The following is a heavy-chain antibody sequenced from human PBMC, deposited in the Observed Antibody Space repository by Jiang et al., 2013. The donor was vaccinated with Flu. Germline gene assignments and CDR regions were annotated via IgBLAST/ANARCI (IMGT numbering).Heavy chain of an antibody. V-gene: IGHV1-18*04. CDR1: GYTFTSYG. CDR3: ARDRRTARVPYNWFDP. Sequence: GAEVKKPGASVKVSCKASGYTFTSYGISWVRQAPGQGLEWMGWISAYNGNTNYAQKLQGRVTMTTDTSTSTAYMELRSLRSDDTAVYYCARDRRTARVPYNWFDPWGQGTLVTVSS. D-gene: IGHD2-21*02. CDR2: ISAYNGNT. J-gene: IGHJ5*02.